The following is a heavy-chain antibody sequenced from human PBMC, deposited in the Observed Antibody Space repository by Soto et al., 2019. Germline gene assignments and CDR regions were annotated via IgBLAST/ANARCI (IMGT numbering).Heavy chain of an antibody. CDR2: FDPEDGET. CDR3: ATDLSATVTTKTYDY. J-gene: IGHJ4*02. D-gene: IGHD4-17*01. V-gene: IGHV1-24*01. CDR1: GYTLTELS. Sequence: GASVKVSCKVSGYTLTELSMHWVRQAPGKGLEWMGGFDPEDGETIYAQKFQGRVTMTEDTSTDTAYMELSSLRSEDTAVYYCATDLSATVTTKTYDYWGQGTLVTVSS.